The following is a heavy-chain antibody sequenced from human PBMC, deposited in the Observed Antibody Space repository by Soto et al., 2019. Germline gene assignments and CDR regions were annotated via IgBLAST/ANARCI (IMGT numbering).Heavy chain of an antibody. CDR1: GASFSTINSY. D-gene: IGHD4-17*01. V-gene: IGHV4-39*01. CDR3: ARRGCGDSLFVS. CDR2: IFYGGGTGVT. J-gene: IGHJ4*02. Sequence: QLHLQESAPELVKPSEPLSLTCTVPGASFSTINSYGGWIRQPPGKGLEWIGNIFYGGGTGVTYYSPALKRRFIISVDTSKNQFALKLRSITAADTAFYFCARRGCGDSLFVSWGQGKLVTVSS.